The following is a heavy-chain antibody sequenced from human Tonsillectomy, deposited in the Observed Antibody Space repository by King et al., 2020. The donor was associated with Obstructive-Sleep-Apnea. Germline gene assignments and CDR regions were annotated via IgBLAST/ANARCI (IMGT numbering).Heavy chain of an antibody. D-gene: IGHD4-11*01. CDR1: GFTFDDYA. V-gene: IGHV3-9*01. Sequence: VQLVESGGGLVQPGRSLRLSCAASGFTFDDYAMHWVRQAPGKGLEWVSGISWNSGSIDYADSVKGRFTISRDYAKNSLYLQMNSLRAEDTAWYYCAKGLGASNDYWGQETLVTVSS. CDR2: ISWNSGSI. J-gene: IGHJ4*02. CDR3: AKGLGASNDY.